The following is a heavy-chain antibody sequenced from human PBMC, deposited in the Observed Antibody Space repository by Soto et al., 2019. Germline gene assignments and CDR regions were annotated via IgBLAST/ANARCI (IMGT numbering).Heavy chain of an antibody. D-gene: IGHD2-21*02. CDR1: GYTFTSYA. CDR3: ARSIVVVTALDY. V-gene: IGHV1-3*01. J-gene: IGHJ4*02. Sequence: AASVKLSCKASGYTFTSYAMHWVRQAPGQRLEWMGWINAGNGNTKYSQKFQGRVTITRDTSASTAYMELSSLRSEDTAVYYCARSIVVVTALDYWGQGTLVTVSS. CDR2: INAGNGNT.